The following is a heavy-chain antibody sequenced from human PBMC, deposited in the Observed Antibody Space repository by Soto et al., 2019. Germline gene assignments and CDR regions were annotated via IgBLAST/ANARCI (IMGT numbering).Heavy chain of an antibody. Sequence: SETLSLTCAVSGGSISSGGYSWSWIRQPPGKGLEWIGYIYHSGSTYYNPSLKSRVTISVDRSKNQFSLKLSSVTAADTAVYYCARGYSYVDYWGQGTLVTVSS. CDR3: ARGYSYVDY. J-gene: IGHJ4*02. D-gene: IGHD5-18*01. V-gene: IGHV4-30-2*01. CDR2: IYHSGST. CDR1: GGSISSGGYS.